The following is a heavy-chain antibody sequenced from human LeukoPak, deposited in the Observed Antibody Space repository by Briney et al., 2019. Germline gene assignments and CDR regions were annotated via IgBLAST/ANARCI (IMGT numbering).Heavy chain of an antibody. CDR2: MNPNSGNA. CDR3: ARSLRRYFDWLLKRHYYYYG. Sequence: ASVKVSCKASGYTFTSYDINWARQATGQGLEWMGWMNPNSGNAGYAQKFQGRVTMTRNTSISTAYMELSSLRSEDTAVYYCARSLRRYFDWLLKRHYYYYG. V-gene: IGHV1-8*01. CDR1: GYTFTSYD. J-gene: IGHJ6*01. D-gene: IGHD3-9*01.